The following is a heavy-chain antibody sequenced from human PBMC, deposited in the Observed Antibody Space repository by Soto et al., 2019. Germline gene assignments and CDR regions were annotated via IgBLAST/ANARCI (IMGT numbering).Heavy chain of an antibody. V-gene: IGHV4-61*05. CDR2: VYHTGSA. CDR3: ARAGGSSWYVDF. Sequence: PSETLSLTCTVSGGSISSSSYYWGWIRQPPGKGLEWIGYVYHTGSASYNPPLNSRVTISVDSSKNQFSLKLRSVTAADTAVYYCARAGGSSWYVDFWGQGTLVTVSS. CDR1: GGSISSSSYY. D-gene: IGHD6-13*01. J-gene: IGHJ4*02.